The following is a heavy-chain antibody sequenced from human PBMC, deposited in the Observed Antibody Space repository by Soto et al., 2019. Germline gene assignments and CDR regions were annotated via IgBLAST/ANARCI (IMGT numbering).Heavy chain of an antibody. Sequence: SETLSLTCAVYGGSFSGYYWSWIRQPPGKGLEWIGEINHSGSANYNPSLKSRVTISVDTSKNQFSLKLSSVTAADTAVYYCARESITMVRGVIIIYYYYRMDVWGQGTTVT. V-gene: IGHV4-34*01. D-gene: IGHD3-10*01. CDR3: ARESITMVRGVIIIYYYYRMDV. CDR1: GGSFSGYY. CDR2: INHSGSA. J-gene: IGHJ6*02.